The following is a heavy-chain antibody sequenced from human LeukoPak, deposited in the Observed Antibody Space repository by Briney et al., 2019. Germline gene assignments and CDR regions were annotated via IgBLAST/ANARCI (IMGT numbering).Heavy chain of an antibody. CDR1: GGSISNYY. V-gene: IGHV4-59*01. J-gene: IGHJ6*02. CDR2: IYYSGST. D-gene: IGHD5-12*01. Sequence: SETLSLTCTVSGGSISNYYWCWIRQPPGKGLEWIGYIYYSGSTNYNPSLKSRVTISLDTSKNQFSLKLSSVTAADTAVYYCARESREWLRSGMDVWGQGTTVTVSS. CDR3: ARESREWLRSGMDV.